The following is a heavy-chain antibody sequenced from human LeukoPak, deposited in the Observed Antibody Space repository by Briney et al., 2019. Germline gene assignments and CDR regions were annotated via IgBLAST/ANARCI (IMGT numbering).Heavy chain of an antibody. CDR1: GGSISSYY. CDR3: ARRDDSRYSATDY. D-gene: IGHD3-22*01. CDR2: IYYSGNT. J-gene: IGHJ4*02. Sequence: PSETLSLTCTVSGGSISSYYWAWIRQPPGKGLEWIGNIYYSGNTYYNPSLKSRVTISVDTSKNQFSLNLSSVTAADTAVYYCARRDDSRYSATDYWGQGTLVTVSS. V-gene: IGHV4-39*01.